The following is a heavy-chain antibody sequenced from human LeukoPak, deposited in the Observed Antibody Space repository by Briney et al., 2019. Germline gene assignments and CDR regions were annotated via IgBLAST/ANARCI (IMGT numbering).Heavy chain of an antibody. CDR2: ITATSHHI. CDR3: ERGRNYYYMDV. J-gene: IGHJ6*03. V-gene: IGHV3-21*01. Sequence: GGSLRLSCAAPGVTFSGYSVNWVRQAPGKGLERVSAITATSHHIYYADSVNGRFTIYRDNAKNSLYLQMNSQRAEDTSVYYCERGRNYYYMDVWGKGTTVTVSS. CDR1: GVTFSGYS.